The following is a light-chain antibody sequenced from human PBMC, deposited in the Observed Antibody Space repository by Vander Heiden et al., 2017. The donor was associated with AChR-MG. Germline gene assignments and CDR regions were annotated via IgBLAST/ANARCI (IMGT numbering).Light chain of an antibody. CDR3: QSYDKFSLIT. CDR1: QDINNN. J-gene: IGKJ5*01. V-gene: IGKV1-33*01. Sequence: DIQMTQSPSSLSASVGDRVTITCQASQDINNNLNWYQQKPGKAPKLLIYDVSYLETGVPSRFTGSGSGTEFTFTISSLQPEDIATYYCQSYDKFSLITFGQGTRLEIK. CDR2: DVS.